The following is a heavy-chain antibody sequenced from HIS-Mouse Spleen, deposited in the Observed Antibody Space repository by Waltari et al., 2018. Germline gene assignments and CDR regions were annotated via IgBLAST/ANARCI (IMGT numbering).Heavy chain of an antibody. Sequence: QVQLQESGPGLVKPSQTLSLTCTVSGGSISSGDYYWSWIRQPPGKGLEWIGYSYYSGSTYYTPSLKSRVTISVDTSKNQFSLKLSSGTAADTAVYYCARGGHDYGGNYWGQGTLVTVSS. D-gene: IGHD4-17*01. CDR3: ARGGHDYGGNY. CDR2: SYYSGST. CDR1: GGSISSGDYY. V-gene: IGHV4-30-4*01. J-gene: IGHJ4*02.